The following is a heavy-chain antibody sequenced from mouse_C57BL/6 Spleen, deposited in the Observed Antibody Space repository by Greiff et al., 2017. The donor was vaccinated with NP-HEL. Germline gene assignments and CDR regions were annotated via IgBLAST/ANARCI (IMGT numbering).Heavy chain of an antibody. J-gene: IGHJ3*01. CDR2: INPNYGTT. CDR3: AIYDYYGTVFGY. V-gene: IGHV1-39*01. D-gene: IGHD1-1*01. Sequence: EVQLQESGPELVKPGASVKISCKASGYSFTDYNMNWVKQSNGQSLEWIGVINPNYGTTSYNPKFKGKATLTVDPSSSTAYMQLNSLTSEDAAVYYCAIYDYYGTVFGYWGQGTLVTASA. CDR1: GYSFTDYN.